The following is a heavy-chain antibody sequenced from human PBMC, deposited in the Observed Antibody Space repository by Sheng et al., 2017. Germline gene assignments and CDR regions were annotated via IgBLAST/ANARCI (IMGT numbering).Heavy chain of an antibody. J-gene: IGHJ3*02. CDR1: GGSFSGYY. V-gene: IGHV4-34*01. D-gene: IGHD6-13*01. Sequence: QVQLQQWGAGLLKPSGTLSLTCAVYGGSFSGYYWSWIRQSPGKGLEWIGEILHSGGTNYNPSLKSRVTISADTSKNQFSLRLTSMTAADTAVYYCARGRWQPAFDIWGQGTVVTVSS. CDR2: ILHSGGT. CDR3: ARGRWQPAFDI.